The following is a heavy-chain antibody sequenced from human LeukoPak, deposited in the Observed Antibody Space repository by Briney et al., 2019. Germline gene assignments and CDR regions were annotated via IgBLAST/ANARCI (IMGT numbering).Heavy chain of an antibody. CDR1: GFNFTAYW. CDR2: SHPINSDT. CDR3: ARHQYYYDSSGNYGWFDS. D-gene: IGHD3-22*01. Sequence: GESLKISCKGSGFNFTAYWIAWVRQMPGKGLEWMGISHPINSDTKYSPSFQGQVTISADKSSSTTYLQWNSLKASDTAMYYCARHQYYYDSSGNYGWFDSWGQGTLVTVSS. V-gene: IGHV5-51*01. J-gene: IGHJ5*01.